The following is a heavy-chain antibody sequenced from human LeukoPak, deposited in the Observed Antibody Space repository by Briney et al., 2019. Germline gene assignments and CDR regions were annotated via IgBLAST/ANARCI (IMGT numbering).Heavy chain of an antibody. CDR2: IHPDDSDT. J-gene: IGHJ4*02. V-gene: IGHV5-51*01. Sequence: GESLKISCKGSGYSFTSYWIGWVRQMPGKGLEWMGIIHPDDSDTRYSPSFQGQVTITADKSISTAYLQWSSLKASDNAMYYCARQRRSSGWPNDYWGQGTLVTVSS. CDR1: GYSFTSYW. CDR3: ARQRRSSGWPNDY. D-gene: IGHD6-19*01.